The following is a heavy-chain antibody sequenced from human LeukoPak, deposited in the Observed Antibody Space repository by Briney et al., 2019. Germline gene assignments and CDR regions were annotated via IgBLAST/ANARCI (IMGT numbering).Heavy chain of an antibody. CDR1: GGSISSGGYY. J-gene: IGHJ4*02. CDR3: ARGARSRNFGY. Sequence: PSETLSLTCTVSGGSISSGGYYWSWIRQHPGKGLEWIGYIYYSGSTYYNPSLKSRVTISVDTSKNQFSLKLSSVTAADTAVYYCARGARSRNFGYWGQGTLATVSS. CDR2: IYYSGST. D-gene: IGHD2-2*01. V-gene: IGHV4-31*03.